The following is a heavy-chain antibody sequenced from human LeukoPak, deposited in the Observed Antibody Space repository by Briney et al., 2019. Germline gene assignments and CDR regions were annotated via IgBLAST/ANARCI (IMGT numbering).Heavy chain of an antibody. CDR1: GFTFSSYG. D-gene: IGHD6-19*01. J-gene: IGHJ4*02. V-gene: IGHV3-23*01. CDR3: AKRISSGWSYYFDY. CDR2: ISYSGGST. Sequence: PGGSLRLSCAASGFTFSSYGMSWVRQAPGEGLEWVSAISYSGGSTYYADSVKGRFTISRDNSKNTLYLQMNRLRAEDTAVCYCAKRISSGWSYYFDYWGQGTLVTVSS.